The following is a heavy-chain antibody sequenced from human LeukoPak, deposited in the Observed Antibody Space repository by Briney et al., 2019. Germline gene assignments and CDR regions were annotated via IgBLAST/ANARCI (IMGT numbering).Heavy chain of an antibody. CDR3: ARATMANRPDAFDI. CDR1: GGSISSGGYS. V-gene: IGHV4-30-2*01. D-gene: IGHD3-10*01. J-gene: IGHJ3*02. CDR2: IYHSGST. Sequence: PSGTLSLTCAVSGGSISSGGYSWSWIRQPPGKGLEWIGYIYHSGSTYYNPSLKSRVTISVDRSKNQFSLKLSSVTAADTAVYYCARATMANRPDAFDIWGQGTMVTVSS.